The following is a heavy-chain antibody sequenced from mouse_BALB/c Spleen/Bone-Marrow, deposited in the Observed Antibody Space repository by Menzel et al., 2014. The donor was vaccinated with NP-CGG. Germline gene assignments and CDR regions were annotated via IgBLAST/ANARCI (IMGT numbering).Heavy chain of an antibody. CDR2: IRNKANGYTT. D-gene: IGHD1-1*01. Sequence: EVQRVESGGGLVQPGGSLRLSCAPSYFTFTDYYMSWVRQPPGKALEWLGFIRNKANGYTTEYSASVKGRFTISRDNSQSILYLQMNTLRAEDSATYYCARDTYGRDYWGQGTTLTVSS. V-gene: IGHV7-3*02. CDR3: ARDTYGRDY. CDR1: YFTFTDYY. J-gene: IGHJ2*01.